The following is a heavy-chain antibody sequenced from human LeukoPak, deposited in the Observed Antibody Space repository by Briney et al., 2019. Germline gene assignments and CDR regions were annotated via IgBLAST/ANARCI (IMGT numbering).Heavy chain of an antibody. V-gene: IGHV3-21*01. CDR1: GFTFSSYS. CDR3: ARPIYGDSSSWYRAFDI. CDR2: ISSSSSYI. D-gene: IGHD6-13*01. J-gene: IGHJ3*02. Sequence: SGGSLSLSCAASGFTFSSYSMNWVRQAPGKGLGWVSSISSSSSYIYYADSVKDRFTISRDNAKNSLYLQMNSLRAEDTAVYYCARPIYGDSSSWYRAFDIWGQGTMVTVSS.